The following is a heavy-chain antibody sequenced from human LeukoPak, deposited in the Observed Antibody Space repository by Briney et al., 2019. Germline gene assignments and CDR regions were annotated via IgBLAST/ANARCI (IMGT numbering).Heavy chain of an antibody. CDR3: ARARYYYDSSGYGYYFDY. D-gene: IGHD3-22*01. J-gene: IGHJ4*02. V-gene: IGHV3-66*01. CDR2: IYSGGST. Sequence: GGSLRLSCAASGFTFSSYWMSWVRQAPGKGLEWVSVIYSGGSTYYADSVKGRFTISRDNSKNTLYLQMNSLRAEDTAVYYCARARYYYDSSGYGYYFDYWGQGTLVTVSS. CDR1: GFTFSSYW.